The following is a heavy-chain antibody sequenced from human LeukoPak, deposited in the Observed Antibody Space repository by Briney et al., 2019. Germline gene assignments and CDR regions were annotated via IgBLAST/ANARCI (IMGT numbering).Heavy chain of an antibody. D-gene: IGHD3-22*01. J-gene: IGHJ3*02. CDR1: GYTFTNND. V-gene: IGHV1-18*01. CDR2: ISAYNGNT. Sequence: ASVKVSCKASGYTFTNNDIHWVRQAPGQGLEWMGWISAYNGNTNYAQKLQGRVTMTTDTSTSTAYMELRSLRSDDTAVYYCASPLTYYYDSSGYYSEAFDIWGQGTMVTVSS. CDR3: ASPLTYYYDSSGYYSEAFDI.